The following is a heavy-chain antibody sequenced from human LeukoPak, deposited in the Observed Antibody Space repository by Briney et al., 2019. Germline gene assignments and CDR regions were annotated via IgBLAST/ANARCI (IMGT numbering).Heavy chain of an antibody. D-gene: IGHD2-2*02. Sequence: ASVKVSCKASGYTFTSYDINWVRQATGQGLEWMGWMNPNSGNTGYAQKFQGRVTMTRNTSISTAYMELSSPRSEDTAVYYCARYCSSTSCYTWDYYYGMDVWGQGTTVTVSS. CDR1: GYTFTSYD. CDR2: MNPNSGNT. CDR3: ARYCSSTSCYTWDYYYGMDV. J-gene: IGHJ6*02. V-gene: IGHV1-8*01.